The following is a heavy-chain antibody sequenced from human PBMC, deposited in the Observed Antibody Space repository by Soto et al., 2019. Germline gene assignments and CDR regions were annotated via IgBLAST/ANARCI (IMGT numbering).Heavy chain of an antibody. V-gene: IGHV3-23*01. J-gene: IGHJ4*02. Sequence: EVQLLESGGGLVQPGGSLRLSCAASGFTFSSYAMSWVRQAPGKGLEGVSAISGSGGSTYYADSVKGRFTISRDNSKNTLYLQLNSLRAEDTDIYYCAPPATIFGVVDGYWGQGTLVTVS. CDR3: APPATIFGVVDGY. D-gene: IGHD3-3*01. CDR2: ISGSGGST. CDR1: GFTFSSYA.